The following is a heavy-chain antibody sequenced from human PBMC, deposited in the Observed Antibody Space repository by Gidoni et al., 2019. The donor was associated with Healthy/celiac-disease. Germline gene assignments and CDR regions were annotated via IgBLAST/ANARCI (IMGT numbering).Heavy chain of an antibody. CDR1: GFTFSSYW. CDR3: ARDQTYYYDSGNDY. Sequence: EVQLVESGGGLVQPGGSLRLSCAASGFTFSSYWMSWVRQAPGKGLEWVANIKQDGSEKYYVDSVKGRFTISRDNAKNSLYLQMNSLRAEDTAVYYCARDQTYYYDSGNDYWGQGTLVTVSS. CDR2: IKQDGSEK. J-gene: IGHJ4*02. V-gene: IGHV3-7*01. D-gene: IGHD3-22*01.